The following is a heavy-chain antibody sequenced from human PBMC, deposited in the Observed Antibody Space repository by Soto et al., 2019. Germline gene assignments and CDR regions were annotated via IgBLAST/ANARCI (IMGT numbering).Heavy chain of an antibody. J-gene: IGHJ4*02. V-gene: IGHV3-7*03. CDR2: IKQDGSEK. D-gene: IGHD7-27*01. CDR1: GFTFSSYW. Sequence: GGSLRLSCAASGFTFSSYWMSWVRQAPGKGLEWVANIKQDGSEKYYVDSVKGRFTISRGNAKNSLYLQMNSLRAEDTAVYYCASTPNWGSTSFDYWGQGTLVTVSS. CDR3: ASTPNWGSTSFDY.